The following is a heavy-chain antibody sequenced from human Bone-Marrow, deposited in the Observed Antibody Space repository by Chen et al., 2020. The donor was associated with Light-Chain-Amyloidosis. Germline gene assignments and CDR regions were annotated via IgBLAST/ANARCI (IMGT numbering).Heavy chain of an antibody. CDR3: ARRRDGYNFDY. CDR1: GYTFPNYW. V-gene: IGHV5-51*01. J-gene: IGHJ4*02. Sequence: PGESLKISCKGSGYTFPNYWIGWVRQMPGKGLEWMGVSYPDDSDARYSPSFEGQVTISADKSITTAYLQWRSLKASDTAMYYCARRRDGYNFDYWGQGTLVTVSS. CDR2: SYPDDSDA. D-gene: IGHD5-12*01.